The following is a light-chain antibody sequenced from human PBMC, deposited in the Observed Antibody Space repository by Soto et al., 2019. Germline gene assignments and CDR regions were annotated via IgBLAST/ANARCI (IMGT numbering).Light chain of an antibody. V-gene: IGKV3-15*01. CDR1: QSVSNN. CDR3: QQYNNWPLT. Sequence: EIVMTQSPATLSVSPGERATVPCRASQSVSNNLAWYQQKPGQAPRLLIYGASTRATGIPARFSGSGYGTEFTLTISSLQSEDFAVYYCQQYNNWPLTFGGGTRWRSN. J-gene: IGKJ4*01. CDR2: GAS.